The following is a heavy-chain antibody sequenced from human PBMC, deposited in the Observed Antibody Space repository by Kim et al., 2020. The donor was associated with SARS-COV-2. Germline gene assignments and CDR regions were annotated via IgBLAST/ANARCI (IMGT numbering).Heavy chain of an antibody. CDR3: ARLPGLGLTTQPIDH. D-gene: IGHD1-26*01. CDR2: IYYNGTT. J-gene: IGHJ5*02. Sequence: SETLSLICSVSGGSISRSAFDWGWIRQPPGKGLEWIGSIYYNGTTYYTPSLKSRLTISVDTSKNQFSLKVRSVTAADTAVYYCARLPGLGLTTQPIDHWGQGTVVAVSS. V-gene: IGHV4-39*01. CDR1: GGSISRSAFD.